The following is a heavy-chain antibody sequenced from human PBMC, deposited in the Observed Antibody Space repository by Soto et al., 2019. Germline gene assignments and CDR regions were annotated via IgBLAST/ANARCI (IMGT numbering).Heavy chain of an antibody. J-gene: IGHJ6*02. CDR2: ISVYNGNT. CDR1: GYTFTSHG. V-gene: IGHV1-18*04. Sequence: SVKVSCKASGYTFTSHGISWVRQAPGQGLEWMGWISVYNGNTNYPQKVQGRVTMTTDTSTSTAYMELRSLRSDDTAVYYCARENPPDVWGQGTTVTVSS. CDR3: ARENPPDV.